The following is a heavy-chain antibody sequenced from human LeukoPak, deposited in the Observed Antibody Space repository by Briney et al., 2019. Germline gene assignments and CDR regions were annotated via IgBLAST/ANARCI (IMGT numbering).Heavy chain of an antibody. V-gene: IGHV4-4*09. Sequence: SETLSLTCTVSGGSISSYYWSWIRQPPGKGLEWIGYVYTSGSTNYNPSLKSRVTISVDPSKNQFSLKLSSVTAADTAVYYCARQEYSSSSADYWGQGTLVTVSS. CDR3: ARQEYSSSSADY. CDR1: GGSISSYY. CDR2: VYTSGST. D-gene: IGHD6-6*01. J-gene: IGHJ4*02.